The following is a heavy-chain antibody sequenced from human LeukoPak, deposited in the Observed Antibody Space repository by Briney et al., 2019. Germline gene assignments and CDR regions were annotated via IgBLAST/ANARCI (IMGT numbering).Heavy chain of an antibody. CDR2: IYYSGST. J-gene: IGHJ4*02. Sequence: PSETLSLTCTVSGGSISSSSYYWGWIRQPPGKGLEWIGSIYYSGSTYYNPSLKSRVTISVDTSKNQFSLKLSSVTAADTAVYYCAISLGHYDYWGQGTLVTVSS. V-gene: IGHV4-39*01. CDR3: AISLGHYDY. CDR1: GGSISSSSYY. D-gene: IGHD2-8*01.